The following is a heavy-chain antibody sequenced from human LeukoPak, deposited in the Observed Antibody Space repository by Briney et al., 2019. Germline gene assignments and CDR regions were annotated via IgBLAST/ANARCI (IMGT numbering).Heavy chain of an antibody. CDR1: GFTFSSYG. V-gene: IGHV3-48*04. J-gene: IGHJ4*02. CDR2: ISSSGSSI. CDR3: ARVHYNTAMVDIDY. D-gene: IGHD5-18*01. Sequence: PGGSLRLSCAASGFTFSSYGMHWVRQAPGKGLEWISYISSSGSSIYYADSVKGRFTISRDNGKNSLYLQMNSLRAEDTAVYYCARVHYNTAMVDIDYWGQGTLGTVSS.